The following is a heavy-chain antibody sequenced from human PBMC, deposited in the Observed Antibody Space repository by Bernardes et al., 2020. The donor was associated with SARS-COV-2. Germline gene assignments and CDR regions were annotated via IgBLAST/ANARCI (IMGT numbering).Heavy chain of an antibody. CDR1: GYTFTSYG. Sequence: ASVKVSCKASGYTFTSYGISWVRQAPGQGLEWMGWISAYNGNTNYAQKLQGRVTMTTDTSTSTAYMELRSLRSDDTAVYYCARVSGSDYVWGSYGPEMDYWGQGTLVTVSS. D-gene: IGHD3-16*01. CDR2: ISAYNGNT. V-gene: IGHV1-18*01. CDR3: ARVSGSDYVWGSYGPEMDY. J-gene: IGHJ4*02.